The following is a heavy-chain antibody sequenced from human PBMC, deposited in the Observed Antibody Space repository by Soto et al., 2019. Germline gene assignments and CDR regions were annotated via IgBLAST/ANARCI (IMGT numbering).Heavy chain of an antibody. CDR2: ISGSGGST. J-gene: IGHJ3*02. CDR3: AKDYGWGYDILTGYHPNAFDI. V-gene: IGHV3-23*01. D-gene: IGHD3-9*01. CDR1: GFTFSSYA. Sequence: GGSLRLSCAASGFTFSSYALSWVRQAPGKGLEWVSAISGSGGSTYYADSVKGRFTISRDNSKNTLYLQMNSLRAEDTAVYYCAKDYGWGYDILTGYHPNAFDIWGQGTMVTVSS.